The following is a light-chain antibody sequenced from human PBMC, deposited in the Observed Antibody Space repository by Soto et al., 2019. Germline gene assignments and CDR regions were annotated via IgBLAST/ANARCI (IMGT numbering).Light chain of an antibody. CDR2: AVS. J-gene: IGLJ1*01. CDR3: SSYSSTNTLYV. V-gene: IGLV2-14*03. Sequence: QSALTQPASVSGSPGQSITISCTGTNSDVGRYNYVSWYQQHPGKAPKLMIYAVSLRPSGVSSRFSGSKSGITASPTSSGLQAVDEADYCCSSYSSTNTLYVVGTGTKLTVL. CDR1: NSDVGRYNY.